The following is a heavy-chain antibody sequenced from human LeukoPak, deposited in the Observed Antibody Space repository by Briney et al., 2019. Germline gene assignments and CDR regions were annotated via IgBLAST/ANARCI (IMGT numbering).Heavy chain of an antibody. CDR1: GSTFDDYG. Sequence: GGSLRLSCAASGSTFDDYGMSWVRQAPGKGLEWVPGINWNGGSTGYADSVKGRFTISRDNAKNSLYLQMNSLRAEDTALYYCARAPNYYDSSGYYFDYWGQGTLVTVSS. V-gene: IGHV3-20*04. CDR3: ARAPNYYDSSGYYFDY. CDR2: INWNGGST. D-gene: IGHD3-22*01. J-gene: IGHJ4*02.